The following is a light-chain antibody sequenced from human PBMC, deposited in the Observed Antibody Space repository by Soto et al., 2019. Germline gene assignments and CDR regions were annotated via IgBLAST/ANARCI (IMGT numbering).Light chain of an antibody. V-gene: IGLV2-14*03. CDR3: SSYTSSSTWV. CDR1: SSDVGGSNY. J-gene: IGLJ3*02. Sequence: QSVLTQPASVSGSPGQSITISCTGTSSDVGGSNYVSWYQQHPGKAPKLMIYDVSNRPSGVSDRFSGSKSGNTASLTISGRQAEDEDDYYCSSYTSSSTWVFGGGTKLTVL. CDR2: DVS.